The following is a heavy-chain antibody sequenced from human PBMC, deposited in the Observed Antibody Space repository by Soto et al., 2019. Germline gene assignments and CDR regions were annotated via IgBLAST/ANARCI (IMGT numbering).Heavy chain of an antibody. CDR2: IYYSGTT. Sequence: ASETLSLTCTVSGGSISSSSYYWGWIRQPPGKGLEWIGYIYYSGTTNYNPSLKSRVTISVDTSKNQFSLKLSSVTAADTAVYYCARDSYDILTGYYHWFDPWGQGTLVTVSS. V-gene: IGHV4-61*01. CDR3: ARDSYDILTGYYHWFDP. D-gene: IGHD3-9*01. J-gene: IGHJ5*02. CDR1: GGSISSSSYY.